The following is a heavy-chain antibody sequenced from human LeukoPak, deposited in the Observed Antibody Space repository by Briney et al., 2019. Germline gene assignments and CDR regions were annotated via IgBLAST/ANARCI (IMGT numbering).Heavy chain of an antibody. J-gene: IGHJ5*02. CDR1: GFTFSSYW. V-gene: IGHV3-7*01. Sequence: GGSLGLSCAASGFTFSSYWMSWVRQAPGKGLEWVANIKQDGSEKYYVDSVKGRFTISRDNAKNSLYLQMNSLRAEGTAVYYCARDWKYYDFWSGYHNWLDPWGQGTLVTVSS. CDR3: ARDWKYYDFWSGYHNWLDP. CDR2: IKQDGSEK. D-gene: IGHD3-3*01.